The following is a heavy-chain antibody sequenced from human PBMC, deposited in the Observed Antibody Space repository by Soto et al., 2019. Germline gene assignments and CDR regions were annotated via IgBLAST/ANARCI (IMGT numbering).Heavy chain of an antibody. CDR3: ARMRTTMVRGVTLDD. J-gene: IGHJ4*02. CDR1: GFTFSDYY. Sequence: QVQLVESGGGLVKPGGSLRLSCAASGFTFSDYYMSWIRQAPGQGLEWVSYISSSGSTIYYADSVKGRFTISRDNAKNSRYLQMNSLRAEDTAVYYGARMRTTMVRGVTLDDWGQGTLVTVSS. CDR2: ISSSGSTI. D-gene: IGHD3-10*01. V-gene: IGHV3-11*01.